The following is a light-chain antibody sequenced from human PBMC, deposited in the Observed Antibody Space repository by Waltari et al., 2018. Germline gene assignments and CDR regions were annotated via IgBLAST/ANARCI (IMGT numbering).Light chain of an antibody. Sequence: EIVLTQSPGTLSLSLGERATVSCRTSQSVSRALAWYQQKPGQAPRLLIYGASTRATGIPDRFSGSGSGTDFSLTISRLEPDDFAVYYCQQYGSSVMYTFGQGTKLEI. CDR3: QQYGSSVMYT. V-gene: IGKV3-20*01. CDR2: GAS. J-gene: IGKJ2*01. CDR1: QSVSRA.